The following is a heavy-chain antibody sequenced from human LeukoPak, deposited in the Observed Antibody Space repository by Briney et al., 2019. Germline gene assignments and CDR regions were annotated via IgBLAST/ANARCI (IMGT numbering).Heavy chain of an antibody. CDR1: EFTFSDYC. V-gene: IGHV3-21*01. Sequence: GGSLRLSCAASEFTFSDYCMNWVRHAPGKGLEWFSSISISSTSIYYADSVKGRSTIHRDNDKNSLYLQMISLRAEDTTVYCYARVCCSGGSCYGFGYYYYGIDVWGPGTTVTVSS. D-gene: IGHD2-15*01. CDR2: ISISSTSI. J-gene: IGHJ6*02. CDR3: ARVCCSGGSCYGFGYYYYGIDV.